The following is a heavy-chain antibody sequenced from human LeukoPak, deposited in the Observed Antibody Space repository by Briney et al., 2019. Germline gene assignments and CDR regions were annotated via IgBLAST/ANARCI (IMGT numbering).Heavy chain of an antibody. CDR1: EFTFIDYY. CDR2: TSSSGRIT. V-gene: IGHV3-11*04. Sequence: GGSLRLSSAASEFTFIDYYMGWIRPAPGKGREWASYTSSSGRITYTAGSVKCRFNPSRSNAQNPLYLQMNSLRAEDTAVYYCARNPCGFDIWGQGTMVTFS. J-gene: IGHJ3*02. D-gene: IGHD2-21*01. CDR3: ARNPCGFDI.